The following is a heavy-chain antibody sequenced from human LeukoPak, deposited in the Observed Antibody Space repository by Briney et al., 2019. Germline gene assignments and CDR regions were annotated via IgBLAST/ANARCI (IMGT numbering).Heavy chain of an antibody. J-gene: IGHJ1*01. Sequence: PGESLKISCKDSGYSFTSYWIAWVRQMPGKGLEWMGIIYPGGSDTRYSPSFQGQVTISADKSISTAYLQWSSLKASDTAMYYCARHHVSSSWIEGFQHWGQGTLVTVSS. D-gene: IGHD6-13*01. V-gene: IGHV5-51*01. CDR2: IYPGGSDT. CDR1: GYSFTSYW. CDR3: ARHHVSSSWIEGFQH.